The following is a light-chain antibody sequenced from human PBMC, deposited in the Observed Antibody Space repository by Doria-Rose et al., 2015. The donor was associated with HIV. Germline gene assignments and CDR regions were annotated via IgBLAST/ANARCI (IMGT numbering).Light chain of an antibody. CDR3: QQYYDTPS. Sequence: TQSPESLGMSLGERATLNCKSNQGLLYTSKNYLAWYQQKPGQPPKLLIYWASTRQSGVPARFSGSGSGTDLTLTISSLEAEDVAVYYCQQYYDTPSFGPGTTVDIK. J-gene: IGKJ3*01. CDR2: WAS. V-gene: IGKV4-1*01. CDR1: QGLLYTSKNY.